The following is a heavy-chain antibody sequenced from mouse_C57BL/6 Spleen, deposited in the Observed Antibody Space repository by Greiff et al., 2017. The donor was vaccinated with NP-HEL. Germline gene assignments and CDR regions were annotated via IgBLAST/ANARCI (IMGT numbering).Heavy chain of an antibody. V-gene: IGHV1-69*01. CDR2: IDPSDSYT. Sequence: QVQLQQPGAELVMPGASVKLSCKASGYTFTSYWMHWVKQRPGQGLEWIGEIDPSDSYTNYNQKFKGKSTLTVDKSSSTAYMQLSSLTSEDSAVYYCARYSSYDGYFDVWGTGTTVTVSS. J-gene: IGHJ1*03. D-gene: IGHD1-1*01. CDR3: ARYSSYDGYFDV. CDR1: GYTFTSYW.